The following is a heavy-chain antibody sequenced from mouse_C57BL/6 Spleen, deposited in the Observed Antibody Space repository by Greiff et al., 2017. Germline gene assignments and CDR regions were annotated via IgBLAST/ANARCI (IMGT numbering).Heavy chain of an antibody. D-gene: IGHD3-3*01. CDR1: GFTFSSYA. J-gene: IGHJ2*01. CDR2: ISSGGDYI. CDR3: TRVGDLETFDY. V-gene: IGHV5-9-1*02. Sequence: DVKLQESGEGLVKPGGSLKLSCAASGFTFSSYAMSWVRQTPEKRLEWVAYISSGGDYIYYADTVKGRFTISRDNARNTLYLQMSSLKSEDTAMYYCTRVGDLETFDYWGQGTTLTVSS.